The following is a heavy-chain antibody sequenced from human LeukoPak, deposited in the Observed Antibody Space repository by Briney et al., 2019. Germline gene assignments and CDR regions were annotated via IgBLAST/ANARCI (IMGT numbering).Heavy chain of an antibody. CDR3: ARGQSGYSGYVRGYYYYYMDV. J-gene: IGHJ6*03. Sequence: SETLSLTCAVYGGSFSGYYWSWIRQPPGKGLEWIGEINHSGSTNYNPSLKSRVTISVDTSKNQFSLKLSSVTAADTAVYYCARGQSGYSGYVRGYYYYYMDVWGKGTTVTVSS. V-gene: IGHV4-34*01. CDR1: GGSFSGYY. D-gene: IGHD5-12*01. CDR2: INHSGST.